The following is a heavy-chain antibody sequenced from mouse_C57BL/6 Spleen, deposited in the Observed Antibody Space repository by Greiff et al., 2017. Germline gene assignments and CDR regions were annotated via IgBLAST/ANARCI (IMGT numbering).Heavy chain of an antibody. Sequence: VQLQQPGAELVKPGASVKLSCKASGYTFTSYWMQWVKQRPGQGLEWIGEIDPSDSYTNYNEKFKGKATLTVDTSSSTAYLQLSSLTSEDSAVYYCARGLGRKESGWGQGTTLTVA. CDR1: GYTFTSYW. V-gene: IGHV1-50*01. CDR3: ARGLGRKESG. CDR2: IDPSDSYT. J-gene: IGHJ2*01. D-gene: IGHD3-3*01.